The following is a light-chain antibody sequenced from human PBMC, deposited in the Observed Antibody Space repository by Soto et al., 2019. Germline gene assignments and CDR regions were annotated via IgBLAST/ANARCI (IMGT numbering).Light chain of an antibody. J-gene: IGKJ1*01. Sequence: IALSQSPGTLSLSKGERATLSCRASQSVSSNYVAWYQQKPGQTPKVLIYRASSRATGIPDRFSGSGSGTDFTLTISRLEPEDFAVYYCQQSATFGQGTNVDIK. CDR1: QSVSSNY. V-gene: IGKV3-20*01. CDR3: QQSAT. CDR2: RAS.